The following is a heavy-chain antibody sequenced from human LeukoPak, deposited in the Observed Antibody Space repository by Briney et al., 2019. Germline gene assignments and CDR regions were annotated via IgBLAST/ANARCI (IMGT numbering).Heavy chain of an antibody. CDR1: GFTFSSYA. CDR2: ISGSGGST. V-gene: IGHV3-23*01. J-gene: IGHJ4*02. Sequence: PGGSLRLSCAASGFTFSSYAMSWVRQAPGKGLEWVSAISGSGGSTYYADSVKGRFTISRDNSKNTLYLQMNSLRAEDTAVYYCAKDIAASGLPRIFDFWGQGILVTVSS. D-gene: IGHD6-13*01. CDR3: AKDIAASGLPRIFDF.